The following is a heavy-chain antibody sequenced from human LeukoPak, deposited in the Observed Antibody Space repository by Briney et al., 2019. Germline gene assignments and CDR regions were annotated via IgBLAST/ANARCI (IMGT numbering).Heavy chain of an antibody. D-gene: IGHD6-19*01. CDR2: ISYDGSNK. CDR1: GFTFSSYG. V-gene: IGHV3-30*18. CDR3: AKEVAVAGQYYFDY. J-gene: IGHJ4*02. Sequence: GGSLRLSCAASGFTFSSYGMHWVRQAPGKGLEWVAVISYDGSNKYYADSVKGRFTISRDNSKNTLYLQMNSLRAEDTAVYYCAKEVAVAGQYYFDYWGQGTLVTVSS.